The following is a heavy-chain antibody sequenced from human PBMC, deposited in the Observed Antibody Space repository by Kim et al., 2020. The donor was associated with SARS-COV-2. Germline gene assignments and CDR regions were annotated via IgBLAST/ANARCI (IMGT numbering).Heavy chain of an antibody. V-gene: IGHV3-30*18. CDR2: ISYDGSNK. CDR3: AKEHRWFGELPPGYYYYGMDV. Sequence: GRSLRLSCAASGFTFSSYGMHWVRQAPGKGLEWVAVISYDGSNKYYADSVKGRFTISRDNSKNTLYLQMNSLRAEDTAVYYCAKEHRWFGELPPGYYYYGMDVWGQGTTVTVSS. J-gene: IGHJ6*02. D-gene: IGHD3-10*01. CDR1: GFTFSSYG.